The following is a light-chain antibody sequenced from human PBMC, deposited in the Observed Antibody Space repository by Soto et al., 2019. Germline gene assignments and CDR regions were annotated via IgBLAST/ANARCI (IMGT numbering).Light chain of an antibody. V-gene: IGKV1-39*01. CDR3: QHSYTTPIT. CDR2: AAS. J-gene: IGKJ5*01. CDR1: QNIANY. Sequence: DIQMTQSPSSLSASVGDRVTITCRASQNIANYLNWYQQKPGKAPNLLIYAASSLQSGVPSRFSGSGSGTDFTLTISSLQPEDFATYYCQHSYTTPITFGQGTRLEIK.